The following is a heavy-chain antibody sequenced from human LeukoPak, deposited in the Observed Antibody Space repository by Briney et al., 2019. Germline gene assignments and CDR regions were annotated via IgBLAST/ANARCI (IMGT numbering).Heavy chain of an antibody. CDR2: VDPESGAA. Sequence: ASVKVSCKVSGYSLTELSTHWVRQAPGKGLEWMGGVDPESGAAIYAQKLQGRVTMTEDTSTDTAYMELNSLTSDDTAVYYCATGPTMPEPDTSPGLLDFWGQGTLVTVSS. J-gene: IGHJ4*02. D-gene: IGHD2-2*01. V-gene: IGHV1-24*01. CDR1: GYSLTELS. CDR3: ATGPTMPEPDTSPGLLDF.